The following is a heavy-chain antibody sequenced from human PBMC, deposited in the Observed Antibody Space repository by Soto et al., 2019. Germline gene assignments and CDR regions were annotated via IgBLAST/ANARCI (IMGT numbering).Heavy chain of an antibody. Sequence: EVQLVESGGGLVKPGGSLRLSCTASGFTFSNAWMSWVRQAPGKGLEWVGRIKSKTDGGTTDYAAPVKGRFTISRDDSKNTLYLQMNSLKTEDTAVYYCTTVEPYYYYYGMDVWGQGTTVTVSS. V-gene: IGHV3-15*01. CDR2: IKSKTDGGTT. CDR3: TTVEPYYYYYGMDV. J-gene: IGHJ6*02. CDR1: GFTFSNAW.